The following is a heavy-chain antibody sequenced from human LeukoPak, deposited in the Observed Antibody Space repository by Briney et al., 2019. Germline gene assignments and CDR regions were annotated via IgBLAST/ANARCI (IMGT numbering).Heavy chain of an antibody. Sequence: GGSLRLSCAASGFTFSSYGMHWVRQAPGKGLEWVALILYDGSSKYHRDSVKGRFTISRDNSKNTLYLQMNSLRDEDTAVYYCAREMGLNIVATFGYWGQGTLVTVSS. CDR3: AREMGLNIVATFGY. CDR1: GFTFSSYG. D-gene: IGHD5-12*01. J-gene: IGHJ4*02. CDR2: ILYDGSSK. V-gene: IGHV3-33*01.